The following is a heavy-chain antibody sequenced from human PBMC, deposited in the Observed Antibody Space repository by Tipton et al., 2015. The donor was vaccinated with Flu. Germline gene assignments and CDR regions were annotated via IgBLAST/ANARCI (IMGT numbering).Heavy chain of an antibody. D-gene: IGHD2-21*02. Sequence: GSLRLSCAASGFTFSTYSMIWVRQAPGKGLEWVSYISGTSLYKYYAGSVRGRFTISRDNARNSLFLHMSSLRAEDMAVYYCARDRWGDSYDAFDIWGQGTLVTVSS. CDR2: ISGTSLYK. CDR3: ARDRWGDSYDAFDI. V-gene: IGHV3-21*01. J-gene: IGHJ3*02. CDR1: GFTFSTYS.